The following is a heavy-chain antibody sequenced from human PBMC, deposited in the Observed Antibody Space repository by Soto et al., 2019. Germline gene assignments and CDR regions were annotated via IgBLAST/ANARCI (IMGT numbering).Heavy chain of an antibody. CDR3: TRETFGDRDY. D-gene: IGHD4-17*01. CDR1: GFTFSGDW. CDR2: LGPHENDL. Sequence: EVQLVESGGGLVQPGGSLRLSCTDSGFTFSGDWMHWVRQAPGKGLVWVSRLGPHENDLNYADSVKGRFTISRDNAKNTLYLQMNSLRVEDTAVYFCTRETFGDRDYWGQGTLVTVSS. J-gene: IGHJ4*02. V-gene: IGHV3-74*01.